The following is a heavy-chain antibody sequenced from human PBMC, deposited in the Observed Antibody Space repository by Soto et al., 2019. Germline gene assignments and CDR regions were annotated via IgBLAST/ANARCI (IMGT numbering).Heavy chain of an antibody. Sequence: SESLSLTCAVYGGSFSGYSWNWIRQPPGKVLEWIGEINHSGSTNSNPSLKSRVTIPLDTSKNQFSLRLTSLTAEDTAVYFCARAPQIVAMGRPFDYWGQGILVTVSS. V-gene: IGHV4-34*01. D-gene: IGHD5-12*01. CDR1: GGSFSGYS. CDR2: INHSGST. J-gene: IGHJ4*02. CDR3: ARAPQIVAMGRPFDY.